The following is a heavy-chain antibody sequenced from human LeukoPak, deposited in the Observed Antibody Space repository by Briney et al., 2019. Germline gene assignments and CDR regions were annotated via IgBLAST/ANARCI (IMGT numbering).Heavy chain of an antibody. V-gene: IGHV4-39*01. CDR3: ARHPVRQWLVLDAFDI. J-gene: IGHJ3*02. D-gene: IGHD6-19*01. CDR1: GGSISSSIYY. Sequence: SETLSLTCTVSGGSISSSIYYWGWIRQPPGKGLEWIGSIYYSGSTYYNPSLKSRVTISVDTSKNQFSLKLSSVTAADTAVYYCARHPVRQWLVLDAFDIWGQGTMVTVSS. CDR2: IYYSGST.